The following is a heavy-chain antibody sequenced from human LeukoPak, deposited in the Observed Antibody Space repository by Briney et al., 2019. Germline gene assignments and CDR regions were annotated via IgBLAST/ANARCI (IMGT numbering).Heavy chain of an antibody. D-gene: IGHD2-15*01. CDR3: AREGDDEGYCSGGSCYSFDP. V-gene: IGHV4-31*03. CDR2: IYYSGST. Sequence: SQTLSLTCTVSGGSISSGGYYWSWIRQHPGKGLEWIGYIYYSGSTYYNPSLKSRVTISVDTSKNQFSLKLSPVTAADTAVYYCAREGDDEGYCSGGSCYSFDPWGQGTLVTVSS. J-gene: IGHJ5*02. CDR1: GGSISSGGYY.